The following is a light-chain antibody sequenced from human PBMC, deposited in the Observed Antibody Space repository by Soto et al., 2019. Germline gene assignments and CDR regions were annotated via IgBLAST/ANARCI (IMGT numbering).Light chain of an antibody. CDR1: NIGTKS. Sequence: SYELTQSPSVSVAPGQTARITCEEDNIGTKSVHWYQQKPGQAPVLVVYDDNDRPSGIPERFSGSNSGTTATLAISRVEAGDEVDYYCQVWDSTSDLVVFGGGTQLTVL. CDR3: QVWDSTSDLVV. CDR2: DDN. V-gene: IGLV3-21*02. J-gene: IGLJ2*01.